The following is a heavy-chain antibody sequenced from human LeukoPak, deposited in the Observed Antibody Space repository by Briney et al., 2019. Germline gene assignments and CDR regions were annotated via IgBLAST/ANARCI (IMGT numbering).Heavy chain of an antibody. CDR2: ISSSGSTI. CDR3: ARDAGRGYYE. D-gene: IGHD3-22*01. J-gene: IGHJ4*02. V-gene: IGHV3-48*03. Sequence: PGGSLRLSCAASGFTFSSYEMNWVRQAPGKGLEWVSYISSSGSTIYYPDSVKGRFTISRDNAKNSLYLQMSSLRAEDTAVYFWARDAGRGYYEWGQGTLVTVSS. CDR1: GFTFSSYE.